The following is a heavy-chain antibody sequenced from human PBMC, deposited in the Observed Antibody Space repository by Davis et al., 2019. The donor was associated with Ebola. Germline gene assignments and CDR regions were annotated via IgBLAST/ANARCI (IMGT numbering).Heavy chain of an antibody. CDR3: ARDSSGVVGANDFDY. CDR1: GYTFISHD. CDR2: INPKNGNT. V-gene: IGHV1-8*01. D-gene: IGHD1-26*01. Sequence: AASVKVSCKASGYTFISHDINWVRQATGQGLEWVGRINPKNGNTDYARKFQGRVTMTRITTINTAYMGLSSLRSDDTAVYFCARDSSGVVGANDFDYWGQGTLVTVSS. J-gene: IGHJ4*02.